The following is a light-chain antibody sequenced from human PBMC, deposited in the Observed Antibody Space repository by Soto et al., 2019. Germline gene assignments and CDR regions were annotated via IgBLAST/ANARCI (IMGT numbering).Light chain of an antibody. CDR2: GAS. V-gene: IGKV3-15*01. Sequence: EIVMTQSPATLSVSPGERVTLSCRASQSVSSNLAWYQQKPGQAPRLLIYGASTRATGIPARFSGSGSGTEFTLTISSLQSEDFAVYYCQQYSETFGQGTKVDIK. J-gene: IGKJ1*01. CDR1: QSVSSN. CDR3: QQYSET.